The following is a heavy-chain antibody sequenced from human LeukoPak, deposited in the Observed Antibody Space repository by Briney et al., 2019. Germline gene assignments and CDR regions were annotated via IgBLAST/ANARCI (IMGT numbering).Heavy chain of an antibody. CDR2: IIPIFGTA. CDR3: AREDSGSYYVAY. Sequence: SVKVSCKASGGTFSSYAISWVRQAPGQGLEWMGGIIPIFGTANYAQKFQGRVTITADESTSTAYMELSSLRSEDTAVYYCAREDSGSYYVAYWGQGTLVTVSS. CDR1: GGTFSSYA. J-gene: IGHJ4*02. D-gene: IGHD1-26*01. V-gene: IGHV1-69*13.